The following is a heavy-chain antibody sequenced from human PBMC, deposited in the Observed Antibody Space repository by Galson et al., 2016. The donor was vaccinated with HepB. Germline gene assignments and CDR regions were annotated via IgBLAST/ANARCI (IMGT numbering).Heavy chain of an antibody. CDR1: GLSLNSNY. J-gene: IGHJ4*02. D-gene: IGHD7-27*01. CDR3: ARQDFAGVYFDY. Sequence: SLRLSCAVSGLSLNSNYMTWVRQAPGKGLEWVSFLYSSGNTYYADSVKGRFTFSRDNSKNTLYLQMTSLTVDDTAVYYCARQDFAGVYFDYWGQGTLVTVSS. V-gene: IGHV3-66*04. CDR2: LYSSGNT.